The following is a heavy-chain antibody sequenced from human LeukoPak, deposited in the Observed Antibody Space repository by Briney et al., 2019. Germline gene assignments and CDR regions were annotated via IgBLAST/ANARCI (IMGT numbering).Heavy chain of an antibody. Sequence: GGSLRLSCAASGFTFSSYAMSWVRQAPGKGLEWVSAISGSGGSTYYADSVKGRFTISRDNSKNTLYLQMNSLRAEDTAVYYCAKEGPGVARVWENWFDPWGQGTLVTVSS. V-gene: IGHV3-23*01. D-gene: IGHD1-26*01. CDR1: GFTFSSYA. CDR2: ISGSGGST. CDR3: AKEGPGVARVWENWFDP. J-gene: IGHJ5*02.